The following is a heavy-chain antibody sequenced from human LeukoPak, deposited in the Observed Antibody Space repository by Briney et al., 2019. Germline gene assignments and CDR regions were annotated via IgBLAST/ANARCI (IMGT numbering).Heavy chain of an antibody. J-gene: IGHJ4*02. CDR2: ISAYNGNT. CDR1: GGTFSSYA. V-gene: IGHV1-18*01. CDR3: ARNPQLEPFDY. Sequence: ASVNVSCKASGGTFSSYAITWVRQAPGQGLEWMGWISAYNGNTNYAQKLQGRVTMTTDTSTSTAYMELRSLRSDDTAVYYCARNPQLEPFDYWGQGTLVTVSS. D-gene: IGHD1-1*01.